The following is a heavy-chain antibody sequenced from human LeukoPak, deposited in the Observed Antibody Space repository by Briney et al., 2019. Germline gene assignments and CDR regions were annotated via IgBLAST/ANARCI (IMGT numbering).Heavy chain of an antibody. CDR1: VFTLRTYA. D-gene: IGHD6-13*01. Sequence: PGRSLRLSRGASVFTLRTYAMSWVRQAPGRGREWVLGKTDGGERTFYAEAVKGRFTVSRDNSKNTLYLRMNSLRAEDTAIYYGTKNQILDDTGSRYAYWGQGTLVTVSS. V-gene: IGHV3-23*01. J-gene: IGHJ4*02. CDR2: KTDGGERT. CDR3: TKNQILDDTGSRYAY.